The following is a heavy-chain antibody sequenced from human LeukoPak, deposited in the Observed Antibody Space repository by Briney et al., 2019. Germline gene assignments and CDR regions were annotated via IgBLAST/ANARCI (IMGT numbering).Heavy chain of an antibody. Sequence: PGGSLRLSCTASGFTFGDDGWSWFRQAPGKGLEWICFIRKKGYGETTDYAASVRGGFTISRDDAKSIAYLQTNSLKTEDTALYYCSRGLHDYGDSNYYFDQWGRGTLVTVSS. V-gene: IGHV3-49*03. CDR3: SRGLHDYGDSNYYFDQ. CDR1: GFTFGDDG. CDR2: IRKKGYGETT. D-gene: IGHD4-17*01. J-gene: IGHJ4*02.